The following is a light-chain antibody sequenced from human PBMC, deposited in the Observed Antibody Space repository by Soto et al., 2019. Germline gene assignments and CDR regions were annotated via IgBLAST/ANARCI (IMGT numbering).Light chain of an antibody. Sequence: DIEMTQSPSTLSASVGDRVTITCRASQTIRRWLAWYQQRPGKAPKVLIYDASTLESGVPARFSGSGSETELALTLSSLQHEDSATYYCQHYNSEPWTFGQGTKVEIK. CDR3: QHYNSEPWT. V-gene: IGKV1-5*01. CDR1: QTIRRW. CDR2: DAS. J-gene: IGKJ1*01.